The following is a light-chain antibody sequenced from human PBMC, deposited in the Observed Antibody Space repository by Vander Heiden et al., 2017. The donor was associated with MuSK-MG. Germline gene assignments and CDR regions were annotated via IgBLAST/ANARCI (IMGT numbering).Light chain of an antibody. CDR1: SSDVGGENY. CDR2: DVS. Sequence: HSALTQPASHSGSPGQSITISCTGTSSDVGGENYVSWNSQHSAEPSKLMFDDVSNRPSGVYNRFAGSKAGNTASLTICVLQAEDEADYYCGSYTSSNTLVFGGGTKLTVL. J-gene: IGLJ2*01. V-gene: IGLV2-14*01. CDR3: GSYTSSNTLV.